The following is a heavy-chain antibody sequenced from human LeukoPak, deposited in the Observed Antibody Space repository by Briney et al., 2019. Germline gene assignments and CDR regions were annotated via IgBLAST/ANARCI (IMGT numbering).Heavy chain of an antibody. D-gene: IGHD3-16*01. J-gene: IGHJ4*02. CDR3: ARVFDYAYFDY. V-gene: IGHV1-46*01. Sequence: GASVKVSCKASGGTFSSYAISWVRHAPGQGLEWMGIMNPSAGRPTYAQRFQGRVTMTSNVSTRTVYMELNSLTSDDTAVYYCARVFDYAYFDYWGQGSLVTVSS. CDR1: GGTFSSYA. CDR2: MNPSAGRP.